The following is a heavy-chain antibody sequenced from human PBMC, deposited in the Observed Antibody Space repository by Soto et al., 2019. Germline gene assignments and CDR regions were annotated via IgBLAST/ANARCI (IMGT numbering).Heavy chain of an antibody. D-gene: IGHD3-10*01. J-gene: IGHJ4*02. CDR1: GFTFSSYG. CDR2: IWYDGSNK. Sequence: QVQLVESGGGVVQPGRSLRLSCAASGFTFSSYGMHWVRQAPGKGLEWVAVIWYDGSNKYYADSVKGRFTISRDNSKNTLYLQMDGLRAEDTAVYYCARESGGYGSGRGKGYWGQGTLVTVSA. CDR3: ARESGGYGSGRGKGY. V-gene: IGHV3-33*01.